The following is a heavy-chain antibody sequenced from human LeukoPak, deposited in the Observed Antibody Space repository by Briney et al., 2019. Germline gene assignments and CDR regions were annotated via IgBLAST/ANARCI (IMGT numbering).Heavy chain of an antibody. V-gene: IGHV1-8*01. Sequence: ASVKVSCKASGYTFTSYDINWVRQATGQGLEWMGWMNPNSGNTGYAQEFQGRVTMTRNTSISTAYMELSSLRSEDTAVYYCARGSYYGDYPGYWGQGTLVTVSS. J-gene: IGHJ4*02. CDR1: GYTFTSYD. CDR2: MNPNSGNT. CDR3: ARGSYYGDYPGY. D-gene: IGHD4-17*01.